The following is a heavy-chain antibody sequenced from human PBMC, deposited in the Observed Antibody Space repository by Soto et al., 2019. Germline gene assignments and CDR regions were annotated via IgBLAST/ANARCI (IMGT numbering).Heavy chain of an antibody. CDR2: ISYDGSNK. J-gene: IGHJ4*02. Sequence: GGSLRLSCAASGFTFSSYGMHWVRQAPGKGLEWVAVISYDGSNKYYADSVKGRFTISRDNSKNTLYLQMNSLRAEDTAVYYCAIGVYDSSGYLFDYWGQGTLVTVPQ. CDR3: AIGVYDSSGYLFDY. V-gene: IGHV3-30*03. CDR1: GFTFSSYG. D-gene: IGHD3-22*01.